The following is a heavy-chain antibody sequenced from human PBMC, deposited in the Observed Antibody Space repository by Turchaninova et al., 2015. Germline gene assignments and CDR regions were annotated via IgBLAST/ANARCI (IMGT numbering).Heavy chain of an antibody. CDR3: ARDSSGYSNFDY. Sequence: QVQLQQWGAGLLKPSETLSLTCAVYGGYFSGYYWSWIRQPPGKGLEWMGEINHSESTNYNPSLKRRFTISVDTSKNQFSLNLSSVTAADTAVYYCARDSSGYSNFDYWGQGTLVTVSS. CDR1: GGYFSGYY. CDR2: INHSEST. D-gene: IGHD3-22*01. V-gene: IGHV4-34*01. J-gene: IGHJ4*02.